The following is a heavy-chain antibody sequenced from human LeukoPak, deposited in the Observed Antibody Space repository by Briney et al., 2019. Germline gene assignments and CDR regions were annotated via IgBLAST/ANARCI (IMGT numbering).Heavy chain of an antibody. V-gene: IGHV4-39*07. CDR3: ARDAYHRPKGRGHTTTGVDP. CDR2: IYYSGST. D-gene: IGHD3-10*01. J-gene: IGHJ5*02. CDR1: GGSISSSSYY. Sequence: SGTLSLTCTVSGGSISSSSYYWGWIRQPPGKGLEWIGSIYYSGSTYYNPSLKSRVTISVDTSKNQFSLKLSSVTAADTAVYYCARDAYHRPKGRGHTTTGVDPWGQGTLVTVSS.